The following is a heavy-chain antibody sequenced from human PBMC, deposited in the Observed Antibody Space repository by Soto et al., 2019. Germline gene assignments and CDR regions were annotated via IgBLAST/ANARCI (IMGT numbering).Heavy chain of an antibody. CDR1: GYTLTELS. Sequence: ASVKVSCKVSGYTLTELSMHWVRQAPGKGLEWMGGFDPEDGETIYAQKFQGRVTMTEDTSTDTAYMELSSLRSEDTAVYYCARAFGYSGSHYYYYYMDVWGKGTPVTVSS. V-gene: IGHV1-24*01. CDR2: FDPEDGET. J-gene: IGHJ6*03. CDR3: ARAFGYSGSHYYYYYMDV. D-gene: IGHD1-26*01.